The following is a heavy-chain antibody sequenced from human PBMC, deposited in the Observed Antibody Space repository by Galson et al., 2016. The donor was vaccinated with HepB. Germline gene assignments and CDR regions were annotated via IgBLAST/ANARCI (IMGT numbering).Heavy chain of an antibody. CDR1: RASITDDY. D-gene: IGHD6-13*01. J-gene: IGHJ5*01. CDR2: INHSGAT. Sequence: SETLSLTCAVSRASITDDYWGWIRQSPGKGLEWIGEINHSGATNYNPSLKSRVSLAVDTPKNHLSLRLSSLTAADTAVYYCVRAGRQQLMRGFFDFWGQGGLVTGSS. V-gene: IGHV4-34*01. CDR3: VRAGRQQLMRGFFDF.